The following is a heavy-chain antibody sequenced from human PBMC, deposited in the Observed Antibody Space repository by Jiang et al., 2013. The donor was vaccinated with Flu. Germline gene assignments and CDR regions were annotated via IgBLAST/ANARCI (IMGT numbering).Heavy chain of an antibody. Sequence: GSGLVKPSETLSLTCTVSGGSIRSYYWSWIRQPPGKGPEWIGYIYYSGTTNTGSTNYNPSFKSRVTISADTSKNQISLKLSSVTAADSAVYYCARLEVGYTSGWYFDPWGQGTLVTVSS. V-gene: IGHV4-59*08. D-gene: IGHD6-19*01. J-gene: IGHJ5*02. CDR2: IYYSGTTNTGST. CDR1: GGSIRSYY. CDR3: ARLEVGYTSGWYFDP.